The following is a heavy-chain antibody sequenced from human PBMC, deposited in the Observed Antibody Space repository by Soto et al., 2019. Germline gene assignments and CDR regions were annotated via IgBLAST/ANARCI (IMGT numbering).Heavy chain of an antibody. D-gene: IGHD5-18*01. Sequence: VSVEVSCKASGYPFTSYAMHWVRQAPVQSLEWMGWINAGNGNTKYSQKFQGRVTITRDTSASTAYMELSSLRSEDTAVYYCARDRIQLWKGLDAFDIWGQGTMVTVSS. CDR3: ARDRIQLWKGLDAFDI. J-gene: IGHJ3*02. V-gene: IGHV1-3*01. CDR2: INAGNGNT. CDR1: GYPFTSYA.